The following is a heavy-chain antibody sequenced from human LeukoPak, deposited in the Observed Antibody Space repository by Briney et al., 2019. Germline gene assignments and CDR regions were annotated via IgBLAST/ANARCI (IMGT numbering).Heavy chain of an antibody. CDR2: ISYDGSNK. V-gene: IGHV3-30*01. CDR3: ARGSVSPDPY. D-gene: IGHD1-14*01. CDR1: GFTFSSYA. Sequence: GGSLKLSCAASGFTFSSYAMHWVRQAPGKGLEWVAVISYDGSNKYYADSVKGRFTISRDNSKNTLYLQMNSLRAEDTAVYYCARGSVSPDPYWGQGTLVTVSS. J-gene: IGHJ4*02.